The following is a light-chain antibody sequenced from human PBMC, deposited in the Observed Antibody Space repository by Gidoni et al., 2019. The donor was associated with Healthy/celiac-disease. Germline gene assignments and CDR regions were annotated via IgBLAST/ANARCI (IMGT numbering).Light chain of an antibody. V-gene: IGKV3-20*01. Sequence: ELVLTQSPGTLSLSPGERATLSCRASQSVSSSYLAWYQQKPGQAPRLLNYGASSSATGIPDRCSGSGSGTDFTLTISRLEPEDFAVYYCQQYGSSPWTFGQGTKVEIK. CDR2: GAS. CDR1: QSVSSSY. J-gene: IGKJ1*01. CDR3: QQYGSSPWT.